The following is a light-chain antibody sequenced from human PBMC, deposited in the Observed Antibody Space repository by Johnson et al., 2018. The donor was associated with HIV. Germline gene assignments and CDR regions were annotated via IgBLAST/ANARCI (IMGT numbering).Light chain of an antibody. CDR1: GSNIGDNY. CDR2: DDI. V-gene: IGLV1-51*01. J-gene: IGLJ1*01. CDR3: GTWDSSLSAS. Sequence: QSVLTQPPSVSAAPGQKVTISCSGIGSNIGDNYVSWYQHLPGTAPRLLIYDDIKRPSGIPDRFSGSKSGTSATLGITGLQTVDEADYYCGTWDSSLSASFGTGTKVTVL.